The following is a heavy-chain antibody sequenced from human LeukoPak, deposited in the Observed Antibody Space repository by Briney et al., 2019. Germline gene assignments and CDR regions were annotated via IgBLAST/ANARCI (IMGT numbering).Heavy chain of an antibody. CDR1: GFSFSDYY. D-gene: IGHD1-1*01. CDR2: IRSGATTI. Sequence: PGGSLRLSCEASGFSFSDYYMSWIRQPPGKGLEWIAYIRSGATTIYYADSVKGRFTISRDDAKNSLFLQMNSLRAEDTAICYCATINFRPYWGQGTLVTVSS. CDR3: ATINFRPY. V-gene: IGHV3-11*01. J-gene: IGHJ4*02.